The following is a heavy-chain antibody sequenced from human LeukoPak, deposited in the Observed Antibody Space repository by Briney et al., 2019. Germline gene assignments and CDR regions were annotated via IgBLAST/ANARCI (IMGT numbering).Heavy chain of an antibody. CDR3: ARPPQRYYDSSAHSAGAFDI. D-gene: IGHD3-22*01. CDR1: GGSISSSSYY. J-gene: IGHJ3*02. Sequence: RPSETLSLTRTVSGGSISSSSYYWGWIRQPPGKGLEWIGSIYYSGSTYYNPSLKSRVTISVDTSKNQFSLKLSSVTAADTAVYYCARPPQRYYDSSAHSAGAFDIWGQGTMVTVSS. CDR2: IYYSGST. V-gene: IGHV4-39*01.